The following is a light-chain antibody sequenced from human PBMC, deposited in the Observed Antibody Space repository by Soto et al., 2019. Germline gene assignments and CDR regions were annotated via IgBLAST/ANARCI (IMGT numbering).Light chain of an antibody. J-gene: IGLJ3*02. CDR2: DVN. CDR1: SSDVGRYNY. CDR3: CSYAGSYTWV. Sequence: QSALTQPRSVSGSPGQSVTISCTGTSSDVGRYNYVPWYQGHPGKAPKVMINDVNKRPSGVPDRFSGSKSGNTASLTISGLQADDEADYYCCSYAGSYTWVFGGGTKVTVL. V-gene: IGLV2-11*01.